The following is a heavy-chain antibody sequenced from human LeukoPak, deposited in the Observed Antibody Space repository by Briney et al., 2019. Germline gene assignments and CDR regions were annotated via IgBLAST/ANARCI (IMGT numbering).Heavy chain of an antibody. V-gene: IGHV1-69*13. CDR3: ARSSYYDILTGIDY. CDR2: IIPIFGTA. J-gene: IGHJ4*02. Sequence: ASVKVSCKASGCTFSSYAISWVRQAPGQGLEWMGGIIPIFGTANYAQKFQGRVTITADESTSTAYMELSSLRSEDTAVYYCARSSYYDILTGIDYWGQGTLVTVSS. D-gene: IGHD3-9*01. CDR1: GCTFSSYA.